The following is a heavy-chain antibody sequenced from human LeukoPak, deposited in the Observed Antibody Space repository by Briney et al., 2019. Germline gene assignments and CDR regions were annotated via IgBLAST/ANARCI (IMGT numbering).Heavy chain of an antibody. V-gene: IGHV3-33*06. D-gene: IGHD3-22*01. CDR1: GFTFSSYA. CDR3: AKEFTYDSSEGIDY. CDR2: IWYDGNKK. J-gene: IGHJ4*02. Sequence: PGRSLRLSCAASGFTFSSYAMHWVRQAPGKGLEWVAVIWYDGNKKYYADSVKGRFTISRDNPKNTLSVEMNNLRAEDTAMYYCAKEFTYDSSEGIDYWGQGTLVTVSS.